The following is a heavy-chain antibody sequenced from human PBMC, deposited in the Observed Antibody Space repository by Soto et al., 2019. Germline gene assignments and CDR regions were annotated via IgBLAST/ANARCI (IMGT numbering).Heavy chain of an antibody. J-gene: IGHJ4*02. CDR1: GYTFTSYA. V-gene: IGHV1-3*01. CDR3: ARDTYYDILTGYYDQYYFDY. D-gene: IGHD3-9*01. CDR2: INAGNGNT. Sequence: ASVKVSCKASGYTFTSYAMHWVRQAPGQRLEWMGWINAGNGNTKYSQKFQGRVTITRDTSASTAYMELSSLRSEDTAVYYCARDTYYDILTGYYDQYYFDYWGQGTLVTVSS.